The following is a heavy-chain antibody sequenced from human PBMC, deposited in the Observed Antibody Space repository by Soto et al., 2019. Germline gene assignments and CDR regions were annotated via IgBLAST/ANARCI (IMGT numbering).Heavy chain of an antibody. V-gene: IGHV4-30-4*01. CDR3: ARETTSGSEIDY. CDR2: IYYSGST. D-gene: IGHD4-17*01. J-gene: IGHJ4*02. Sequence: PSETLSLTCTVSGGSISSGDYYWSWIRQPPGKGLEWIGYIYYSGSTYYNPSLKSRVTISVDTSKNQFSLKLSSVTAADTAVYYCARETTSGSEIDYWGQGTLVTVSS. CDR1: GGSISSGDYY.